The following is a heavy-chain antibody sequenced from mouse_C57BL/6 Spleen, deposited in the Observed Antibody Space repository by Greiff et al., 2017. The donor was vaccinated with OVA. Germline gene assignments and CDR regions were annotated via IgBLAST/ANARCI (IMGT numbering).Heavy chain of an antibody. CDR3: AKKGDYGSPYAMDY. CDR1: GFSLTSYG. J-gene: IGHJ4*01. Sequence: VQLQESGPGLVQPSQRLSITCTVSGFSLTSYGVHWVRQSPGKGLEWLGVIWRGGSTDYNAAFMSRLSITKDNSKSQVFFKMNSLQADDTAIYYCAKKGDYGSPYAMDYWGQGTSVTVSS. CDR2: IWRGGST. D-gene: IGHD1-1*01. V-gene: IGHV2-5*01.